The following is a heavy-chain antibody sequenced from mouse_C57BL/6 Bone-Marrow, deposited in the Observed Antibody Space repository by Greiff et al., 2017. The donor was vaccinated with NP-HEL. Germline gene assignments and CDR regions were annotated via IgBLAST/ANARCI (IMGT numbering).Heavy chain of an antibody. CDR3: ARAIYYGNPFAY. CDR2: IYPGSGST. V-gene: IGHV1-55*01. D-gene: IGHD2-1*01. J-gene: IGHJ3*01. Sequence: QVQLKQPGAELVKPGASVKMSCKASGYTFTSYWITWVKQRPGQGLEWIGDIYPGSGSTNYNEKFKSKATLTVDTSSSTAYMQLSSLTSEDSAVYYCARAIYYGNPFAYWGQGPLVTVSA. CDR1: GYTFTSYW.